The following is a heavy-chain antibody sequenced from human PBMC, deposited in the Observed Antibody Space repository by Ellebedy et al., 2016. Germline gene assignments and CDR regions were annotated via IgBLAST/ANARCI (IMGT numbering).Heavy chain of an antibody. CDR1: GGTFNTYA. Sequence: ASVKVSCKASGGTFNTYAINWVRQAPGQGLEWMGRIIPILNILNYAQNLQDRVTITADKSTSTVYMELSGLRSEDTAVYYCARTHYYDSSGYYLPEYLQNWGQGTLVTVSS. V-gene: IGHV1-69*04. D-gene: IGHD3-22*01. CDR2: IIPILNIL. CDR3: ARTHYYDSSGYYLPEYLQN. J-gene: IGHJ1*01.